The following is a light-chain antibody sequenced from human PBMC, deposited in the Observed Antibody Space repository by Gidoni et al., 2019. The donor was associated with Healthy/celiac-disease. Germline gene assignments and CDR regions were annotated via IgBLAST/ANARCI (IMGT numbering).Light chain of an antibody. V-gene: IGKV1-5*01. J-gene: IGKJ1*01. CDR3: QQYNSYSRT. CDR1: QSISSW. Sequence: IQMTQSPSTLSASVGDRVTITCRASQSISSWLAWYQQKPGKAPKLLIYDASSLESGVPSRFSGRGSGKEFTLTISSLQPDDFATYYCQQYNSYSRTFGQGTKVEIK. CDR2: DAS.